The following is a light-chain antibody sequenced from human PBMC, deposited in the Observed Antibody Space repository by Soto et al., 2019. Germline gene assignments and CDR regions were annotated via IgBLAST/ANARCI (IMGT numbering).Light chain of an antibody. CDR2: DVS. J-gene: IGLJ2*01. CDR3: SSYTSSSPVV. CDR1: SSDVGGYNY. V-gene: IGLV2-14*01. Sequence: QSALTQPASVSGSPGQSITISCTGTSSDVGGYNYVSWYQQHPGKAPKLMIYDVSNRPSGVSNRFSGSKYGNTASLTISGLHAEYEADYYCSSYTSSSPVVFGGGTKLTVL.